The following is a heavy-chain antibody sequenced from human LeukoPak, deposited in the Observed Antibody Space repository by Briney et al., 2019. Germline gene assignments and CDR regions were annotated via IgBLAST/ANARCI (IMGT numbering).Heavy chain of an antibody. CDR1: GFALSNYW. Sequence: GGSLRLSCAASGFALSNYWMSWVRQAPGKGLEWVANINQDGREKYFVDSVKGRFAISRDNAMNSLYLQMNSLRAEDTAVYYCARYGNGAWLAHYSFDIWGQGTMVTVSS. CDR2: INQDGREK. CDR3: ARYGNGAWLAHYSFDI. V-gene: IGHV3-7*01. J-gene: IGHJ3*02. D-gene: IGHD6-19*01.